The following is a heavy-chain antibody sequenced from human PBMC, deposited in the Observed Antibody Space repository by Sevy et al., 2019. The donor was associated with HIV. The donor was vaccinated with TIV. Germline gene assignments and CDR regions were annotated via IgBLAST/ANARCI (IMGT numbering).Heavy chain of an antibody. V-gene: IGHV3-30-3*01. CDR3: ARDPSTYSSGWYRYYYYGMDV. CDR2: ISYDGSNK. D-gene: IGHD6-19*01. J-gene: IGHJ6*02. CDR1: GFTFSSYA. Sequence: GGSLRLSCAASGFTFSSYAMHWVRQAPGKGLEWVAVISYDGSNKYYADSVKGRFTISRENSKNTLYLQMNSLRAEDTAVYYCARDPSTYSSGWYRYYYYGMDVWGQGTTVTVSS.